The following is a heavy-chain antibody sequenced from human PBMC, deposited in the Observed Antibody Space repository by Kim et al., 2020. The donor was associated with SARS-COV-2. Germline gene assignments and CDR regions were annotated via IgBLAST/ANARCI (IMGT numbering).Heavy chain of an antibody. CDR1: GGSISSSSYY. D-gene: IGHD6-19*01. Sequence: SETLSLTCTVSGGSISSSSYYWGWIRQPPGKGLEWIGSIYYSGSTYYNPSLKSRVTISVDTSKNQFSLKLSSVTAADTAVYYCASQWPRIYIAVAGTGWFDPWGQGTLVTVSS. CDR3: ASQWPRIYIAVAGTGWFDP. CDR2: IYYSGST. J-gene: IGHJ5*02. V-gene: IGHV4-39*01.